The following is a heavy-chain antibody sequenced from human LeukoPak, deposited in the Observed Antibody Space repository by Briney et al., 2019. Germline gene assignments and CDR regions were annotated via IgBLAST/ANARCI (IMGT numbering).Heavy chain of an antibody. CDR1: GGTFSSYA. CDR2: IIPIFGTA. CDR3: ARDKHSSSSSFDY. J-gene: IGHJ4*02. D-gene: IGHD6-6*01. V-gene: IGHV1-69*05. Sequence: SVKVSCKASGGTFSSYAISWVRQAPGQGVEWMGRIIPIFGTANYAQKFQGRVTITTDESTSTAHMELNSLRSEDTAVYYCARDKHSSSSSFDYWGQGTLVTVSS.